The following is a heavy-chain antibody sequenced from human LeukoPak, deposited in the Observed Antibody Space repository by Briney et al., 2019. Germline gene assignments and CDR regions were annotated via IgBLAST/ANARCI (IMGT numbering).Heavy chain of an antibody. D-gene: IGHD3-22*01. CDR2: IYSGGST. CDR1: GFTVSSNY. V-gene: IGHV3-53*01. CDR3: AKILLYDSSGSYYYGMDV. J-gene: IGHJ6*02. Sequence: GGSLRLSCAASGFTVSSNYMSWVRQAPGKGLEWVSVIYSGGSTYYADSVKGRFTISRDKSKNTLFLQMNSLRAEDTAVYYCAKILLYDSSGSYYYGMDVWGQGTTVTVSS.